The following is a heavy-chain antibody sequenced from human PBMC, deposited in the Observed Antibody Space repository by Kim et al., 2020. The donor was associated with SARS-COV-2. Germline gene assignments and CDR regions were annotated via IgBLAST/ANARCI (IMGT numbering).Heavy chain of an antibody. D-gene: IGHD5-18*01. Sequence: GGSLRLYCAASGFSVSNFYMTWVRQDPGKGLEWVSVIWRGGDTFYADSVRGRCTISTDNFKNTLYLQMNSLRAEDTGVYYCTRDQVDGYWSWGQGTLVTVSS. CDR1: GFSVSNFY. CDR2: IWRGGDT. CDR3: TRDQVDGYWS. J-gene: IGHJ5*02. V-gene: IGHV3-66*01.